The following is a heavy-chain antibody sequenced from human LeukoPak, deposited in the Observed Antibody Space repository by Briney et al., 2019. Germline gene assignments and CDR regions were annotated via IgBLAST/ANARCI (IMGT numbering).Heavy chain of an antibody. CDR1: GFIFKKYW. Sequence: GGSLRLSCAASGFIFKKYWMNWVRQVPGKGLECLANIKEDGSETYYADSVKGRFTISRDNSKNTLYLQMNSLRAEDTAVYYCAKEGRGGFDIWGQGTMVTVSS. CDR3: AKEGRGGFDI. D-gene: IGHD3-16*01. V-gene: IGHV3-7*01. J-gene: IGHJ3*02. CDR2: IKEDGSET.